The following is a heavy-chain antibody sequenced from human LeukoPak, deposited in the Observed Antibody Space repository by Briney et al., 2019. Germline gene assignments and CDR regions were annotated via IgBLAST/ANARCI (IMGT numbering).Heavy chain of an antibody. Sequence: GASVKVSCKASGYTFTGYYMHWVRQAPGQGLEWMGWINPNSGGANYAQKFQGRVTMTRDTSISTAYMELSRLRSDDTAVYYCARSLWFGELCFDYWGQGTLVTVSS. CDR2: INPNSGGA. V-gene: IGHV1-2*02. CDR1: GYTFTGYY. CDR3: ARSLWFGELCFDY. J-gene: IGHJ4*02. D-gene: IGHD3-10*01.